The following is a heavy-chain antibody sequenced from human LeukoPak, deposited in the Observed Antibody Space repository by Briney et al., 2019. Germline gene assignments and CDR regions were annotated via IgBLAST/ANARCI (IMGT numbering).Heavy chain of an antibody. CDR2: ISAYNGNT. J-gene: IGHJ6*02. D-gene: IGHD6-13*01. CDR1: GYTFTSYG. CDR3: ARDLGYSSSWSLYYYYGMDV. Sequence: GASVKVSCKASGYTFTSYGISWVRQAPGQGLEWMGWISAYNGNTNYAQKLQGRVTMTTDTSTSTAYMELRSLRSDDTAVYYWARDLGYSSSWSLYYYYGMDVWGQGTTVTVSS. V-gene: IGHV1-18*01.